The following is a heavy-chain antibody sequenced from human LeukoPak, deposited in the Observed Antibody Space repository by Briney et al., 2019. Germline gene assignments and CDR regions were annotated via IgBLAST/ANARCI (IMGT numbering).Heavy chain of an antibody. J-gene: IGHJ6*03. Sequence: SVKVSCKASGGTFSSYAISWVRQAPGQGLEWMGGIIPIFGTANYAQKFQGRVTITADESTSTAYMELSSLRSEDTAVYYCARDPRRDGQRIYYYMDVWGKGTTVTVSS. CDR3: ARDPRRDGQRIYYYMDV. CDR1: GGTFSSYA. D-gene: IGHD5-24*01. CDR2: IIPIFGTA. V-gene: IGHV1-69*13.